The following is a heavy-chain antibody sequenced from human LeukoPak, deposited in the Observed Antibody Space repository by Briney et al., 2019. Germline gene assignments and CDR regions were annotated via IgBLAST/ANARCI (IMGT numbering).Heavy chain of an antibody. J-gene: IGHJ6*02. CDR1: GVPISWGGYY. Sequence: SEPLSLTCTVSGVPISWGGYYGRGLCPHPGKALVGIGYIYYSGSPYSNPSLKSRVTISVDTSKNQFSLKLSSVTAADTAVYYCARDSPSYGMDVWGQGTTVTVSS. CDR3: ARDSPSYGMDV. V-gene: IGHV4-31*03. CDR2: IYYSGSP.